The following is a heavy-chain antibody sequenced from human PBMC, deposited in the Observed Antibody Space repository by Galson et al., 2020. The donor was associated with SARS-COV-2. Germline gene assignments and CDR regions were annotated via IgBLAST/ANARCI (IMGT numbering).Heavy chain of an antibody. V-gene: IGHV3-23*01. CDR3: AKDRGGSGRYVDLDY. D-gene: IGHD6-19*01. J-gene: IGHJ4*02. CDR2: ISDSGVST. CDR1: TFTFRNYF. Sequence: GGSLRLSCAASTFTFRNYFMTWVRQAPGKGLEWVSSISDSGVSTYHADSVKGRFTVSRDNSKNTLYLQLNSLRAEDTAIYYCAKDRGGSGRYVDLDYWGQGTLVTVSS.